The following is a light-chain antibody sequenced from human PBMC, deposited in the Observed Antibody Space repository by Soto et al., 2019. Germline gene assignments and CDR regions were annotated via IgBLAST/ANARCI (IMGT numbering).Light chain of an antibody. CDR3: QSYDSSLTGSKG. CDR2: DDN. J-gene: IGLJ1*01. CDR1: SSNIRGNS. Sequence: QSVRTQPPSVSAAPGQKITIPCSGSSSNIRGNSVFWYQQLPGPVHKLLSYDDNKRPSGIPDRFSGSKSGTSATLGITGLQAEEEADYYCQSYDSSLTGSKGFGSGTKVTVL. V-gene: IGLV1-51*01.